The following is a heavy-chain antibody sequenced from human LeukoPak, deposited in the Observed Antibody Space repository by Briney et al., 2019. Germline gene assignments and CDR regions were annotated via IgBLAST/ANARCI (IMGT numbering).Heavy chain of an antibody. CDR3: AGDCGSGSYYNY. J-gene: IGHJ4*02. CDR2: IYYSGST. V-gene: IGHV4-59*01. Sequence: SETLSLTCTVSGGSISSYYWSWIRQPPGKGLEWIGYIYYSGSTNYNPSLKSRVTISVDTSKNQFSLKLSSVTAADTAVYYCAGDCGSGSYYNYWGQGTLVTVSS. D-gene: IGHD3-10*01. CDR1: GGSISSYY.